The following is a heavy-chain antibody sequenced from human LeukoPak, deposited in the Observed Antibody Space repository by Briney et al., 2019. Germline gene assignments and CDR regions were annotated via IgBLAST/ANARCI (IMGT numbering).Heavy chain of an antibody. CDR1: GFTFCSYG. V-gene: IGHV3-30*18. Sequence: GGSLRLSCAASGFTFCSYGMHWFRQAPGKGLEWVALISYDGTNNNYADSVKGRFTISRDDSKNTLYLQMNSLRAEDTAVYYCAKDGASWRDPGAYWGQGTLVTVSS. J-gene: IGHJ4*02. D-gene: IGHD2-8*02. CDR2: ISYDGTNN. CDR3: AKDGASWRDPGAY.